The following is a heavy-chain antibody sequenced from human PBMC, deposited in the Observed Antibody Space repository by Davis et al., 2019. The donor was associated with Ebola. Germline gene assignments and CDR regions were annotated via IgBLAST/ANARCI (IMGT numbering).Heavy chain of an antibody. CDR1: GGSFSGYY. D-gene: IGHD5-24*01. CDR3: ATSWLQARRLDY. Sequence: MPSETLSLTCAVYGGSFSGYYWSWIRQPPGKGLEWIGEINQSGNTNYNPSLKSRVTISGDTSKNQFTLKLNSVTAADTAVYYCATSWLQARRLDYWGQGTLVTVSP. CDR2: INQSGNT. V-gene: IGHV4-34*01. J-gene: IGHJ4*02.